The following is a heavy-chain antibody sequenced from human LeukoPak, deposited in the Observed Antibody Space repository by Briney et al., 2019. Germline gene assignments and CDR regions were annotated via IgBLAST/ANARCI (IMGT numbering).Heavy chain of an antibody. CDR1: GYTFTNNY. D-gene: IGHD4-17*01. CDR3: TRDLLGFATTPLSD. Sequence: ASVKASCKASGYTFTNNYIHWVRQAPGHGLEWMGWINPNRGDTNHAQKFQGRVTMTRDTSISTAFMELTRLTSDDTAVYYCTRDLLGFATTPLSDWGQGTLVTVSS. CDR2: INPNRGDT. J-gene: IGHJ4*02. V-gene: IGHV1-2*02.